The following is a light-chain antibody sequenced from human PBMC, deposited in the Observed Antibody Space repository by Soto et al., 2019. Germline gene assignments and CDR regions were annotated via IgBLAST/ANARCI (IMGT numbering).Light chain of an antibody. Sequence: QSVLTQPPSVSAAPGQKVTISCSGSSSNIGNNYVSWYQQLPGTAPKLLIYDNNKRPLGIPDRFSGSKTGTSATLGITGLETGDEDEYYCVTWHSRMIADVFSGGTELTVL. J-gene: IGLJ2*01. CDR1: SSNIGNNY. CDR3: VTWHSRMIADV. V-gene: IGLV1-51*01. CDR2: DNN.